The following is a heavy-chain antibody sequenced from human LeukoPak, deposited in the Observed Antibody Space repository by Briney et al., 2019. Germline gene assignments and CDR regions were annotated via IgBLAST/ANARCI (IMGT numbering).Heavy chain of an antibody. D-gene: IGHD6-19*01. J-gene: IGHJ4*02. V-gene: IGHV3-9*01. CDR1: GFTFDDYA. Sequence: GGSLRLSCAASGFTFDDYATHWVRQAPGKGLEWVSGISWNSGSIGYADSVKGRFTISRDNAKNSLYLQMNSLRAEDTALYYRAKDGGAYSSGWYPTWGQGTLVTVSS. CDR3: AKDGGAYSSGWYPT. CDR2: ISWNSGSI.